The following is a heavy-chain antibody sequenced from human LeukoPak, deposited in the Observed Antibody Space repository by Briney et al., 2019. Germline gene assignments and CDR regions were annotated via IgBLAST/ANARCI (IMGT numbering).Heavy chain of an antibody. Sequence: SETLSLTCTVSGGSISSSSYYWGWIRQPPGKGLEWIGSIYYSGSTYYNPSLKSRVTISVDTSKNQFSLKLSSVTAADTAVYYCARQYYGSGGLLDYWGQGTLVTVSS. D-gene: IGHD3-10*01. J-gene: IGHJ4*02. CDR1: GGSISSSSYY. V-gene: IGHV4-39*01. CDR3: ARQYYGSGGLLDY. CDR2: IYYSGST.